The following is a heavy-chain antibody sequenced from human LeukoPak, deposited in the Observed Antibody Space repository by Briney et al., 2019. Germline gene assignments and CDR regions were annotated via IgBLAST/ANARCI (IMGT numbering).Heavy chain of an antibody. CDR3: ASGQWLPSDAFVI. V-gene: IGHV3-11*04. CDR1: GFTFSDYY. CDR2: ISSSGSTI. D-gene: IGHD6-19*01. Sequence: GGSLRLSCAASGFTFSDYYMSWIRQAPGKGLEWVSYISSSGSTIYYADSVEGRFTISRDNAKNSLYLQMNSLRAEDTAVYYCASGQWLPSDAFVIWGQGTMVTVSS. J-gene: IGHJ3*02.